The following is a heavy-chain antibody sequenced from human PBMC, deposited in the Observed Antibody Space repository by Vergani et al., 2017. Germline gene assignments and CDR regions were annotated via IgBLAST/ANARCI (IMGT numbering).Heavy chain of an antibody. J-gene: IGHJ5*02. V-gene: IGHV3-11*04. D-gene: IGHD3-10*01. CDR2: ISSSGSTI. CDR1: GFTFSDYY. CDR3: ARDSITMVRGVIITHPWFDP. Sequence: QVQLVESGGGLVKPGGSLRLSCAAPGFTFSDYYMSWIRQAPGKGLEWVSYISSSGSTIYYADSVKGRFTISRDNAKNSLYLQMNSLRAEDTAVYYCARDSITMVRGVIITHPWFDPWGQGTLVTVSS.